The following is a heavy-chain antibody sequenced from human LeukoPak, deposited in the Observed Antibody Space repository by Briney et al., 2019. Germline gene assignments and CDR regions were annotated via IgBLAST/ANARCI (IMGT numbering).Heavy chain of an antibody. CDR2: ISGSGGST. Sequence: PGGSLRLSCAASGFTFSSYAMSRVRQAPGKGLEWVSAISGSGGSTCYADSVKGRFTISRDNSKNTLYLQMNSLRAEDTAVYYCAKDLPSPSIAAAAYYYYYYMDVWGKGTTVTVSS. J-gene: IGHJ6*03. CDR1: GFTFSSYA. CDR3: AKDLPSPSIAAAAYYYYYYMDV. V-gene: IGHV3-23*01. D-gene: IGHD6-13*01.